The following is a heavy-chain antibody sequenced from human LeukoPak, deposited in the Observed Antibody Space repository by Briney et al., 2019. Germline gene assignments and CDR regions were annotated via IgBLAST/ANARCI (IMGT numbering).Heavy chain of an antibody. D-gene: IGHD3-3*01. CDR2: ISNSGNSL. CDR3: ARAARFPDY. CDR1: GFTFSSYA. Sequence: GGSLRLSCAASGFTFSSYAMSWIRQAPGKGLEWVSYISNSGNSLYYADSVKGRFTISRDNAKNSLYLQMNSLRADDTAVYYCARAARFPDYWGQGTLVTVSS. V-gene: IGHV3-11*01. J-gene: IGHJ4*02.